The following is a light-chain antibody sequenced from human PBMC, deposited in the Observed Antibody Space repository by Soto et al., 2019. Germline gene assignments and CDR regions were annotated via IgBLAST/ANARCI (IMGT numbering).Light chain of an antibody. Sequence: QSALTQPASVSGSPGQSITISCTGTSNDIGGHNHVSWYQQHPGNSPKLIIYEVTERPSGVSNRFSASKSGTTASLTISGLQAVDEADYYCCSYAGIITWVCGGGTKVTVL. J-gene: IGLJ3*02. V-gene: IGLV2-23*02. CDR3: CSYAGIITWV. CDR2: EVT. CDR1: SNDIGGHNH.